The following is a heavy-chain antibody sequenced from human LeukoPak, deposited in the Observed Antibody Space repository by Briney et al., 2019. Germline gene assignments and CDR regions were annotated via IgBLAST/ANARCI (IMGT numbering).Heavy chain of an antibody. V-gene: IGHV3-30*02. Sequence: SGGSLRLSCAASGFTFSSYGMHWFRQAPGKGLEWVAFIRYDGSNKYYADSVKGRFTISRDNSKNTLYLQMNSLRAEDTAVYYCARAMVVDYWGQGTLVTVSS. CDR2: IRYDGSNK. J-gene: IGHJ4*02. D-gene: IGHD5-18*01. CDR3: ARAMVVDY. CDR1: GFTFSSYG.